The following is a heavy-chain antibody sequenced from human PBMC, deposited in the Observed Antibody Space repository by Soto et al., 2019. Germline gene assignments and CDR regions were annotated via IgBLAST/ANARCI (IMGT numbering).Heavy chain of an antibody. Sequence: ATLSLTSAVYGGSFSGYYWSWIRQPPGKGLEWIGEVNHSGSTNYNPSLKSRVTISVDTSKNQFSLKLSSVTAADTAVYYCARGWSGLVIIRFDPWGQGTLVTVSS. CDR2: VNHSGST. CDR3: ARGWSGLVIIRFDP. D-gene: IGHD3-9*01. J-gene: IGHJ5*02. V-gene: IGHV4-34*01. CDR1: GGSFSGYY.